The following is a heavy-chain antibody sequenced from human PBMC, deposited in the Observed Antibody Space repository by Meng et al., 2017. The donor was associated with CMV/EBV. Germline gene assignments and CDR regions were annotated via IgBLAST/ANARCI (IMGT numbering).Heavy chain of an antibody. CDR3: AKVEGYCSSTSCAMDAFDI. Sequence: GESLKISCAASGFTFSSYWMSWVRQAPGKGLEWVANIKQDGSEKYYADSVKGRFTISRDNSKNTLYLQMNSLRAEDTAVYYCAKVEGYCSSTSCAMDAFDIWGQGTMVTVSS. V-gene: IGHV3-7*01. J-gene: IGHJ3*02. CDR1: GFTFSSYW. D-gene: IGHD2-2*01. CDR2: IKQDGSEK.